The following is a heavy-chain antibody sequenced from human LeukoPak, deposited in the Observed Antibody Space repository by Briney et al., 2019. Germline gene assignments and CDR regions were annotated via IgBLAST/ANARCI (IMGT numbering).Heavy chain of an antibody. J-gene: IGHJ4*02. V-gene: IGHV3-NL1*01. Sequence: PGGSLRLSCAASGFTFSSYAMHWVRQAPGKGLEWVSVIYSDGRTYYADSVKGRFTISRDISTDTLWLQMDSLRTEDTAVYYCAKGPLRGTAAAIDYWGQGTLVTVSS. CDR3: AKGPLRGTAAAIDY. D-gene: IGHD2-2*01. CDR2: IYSDGRT. CDR1: GFTFSSYA.